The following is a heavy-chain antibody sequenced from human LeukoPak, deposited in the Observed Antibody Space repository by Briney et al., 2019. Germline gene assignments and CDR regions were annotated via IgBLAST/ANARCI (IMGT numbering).Heavy chain of an antibody. CDR1: GGSISSGGYS. V-gene: IGHV4-61*08. Sequence: SETLSLTCTVSGGSISSGGYSWSWIRQPPGKGLEWIGYIYYTGSTNYNPSLKSRVTISVDTSKNQFSLKLSSMTAADTAVYFCARHSGSPFYFDYWGQGTLVTVSS. CDR2: IYYTGST. J-gene: IGHJ4*02. CDR3: ARHSGSPFYFDY. D-gene: IGHD1-26*01.